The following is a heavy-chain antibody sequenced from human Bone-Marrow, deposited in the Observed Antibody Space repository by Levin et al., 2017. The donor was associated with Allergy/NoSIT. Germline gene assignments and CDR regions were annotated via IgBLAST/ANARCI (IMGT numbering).Heavy chain of an antibody. CDR3: ARERFDRFGEFDAFDS. D-gene: IGHD3-10*01. Sequence: PGGSLRLSCAASGFTVSSNYMSWVRQAPGKGLEWVSVIYSGGSTYYADPVKGRFTISRDNSKNTLYLQMNSLRAEDTAVYYCARERFDRFGEFDAFDSWGQGTMVTVSS. CDR1: GFTVSSNY. CDR2: IYSGGST. V-gene: IGHV3-53*01. J-gene: IGHJ3*02.